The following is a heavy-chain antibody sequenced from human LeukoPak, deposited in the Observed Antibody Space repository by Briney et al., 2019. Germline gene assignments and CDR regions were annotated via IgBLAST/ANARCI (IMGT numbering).Heavy chain of an antibody. CDR1: GGSISSGSYY. Sequence: SETLSLTCTVSGGSISSGSYYWSWIRQPAGAGLEWIGRIYTSGSTNYNPSLKSRVTMSVDTSKNQFSLKLSSVTAADTAVYYCARDQYYYDSSGYSTLDYWGQGTLVTVSS. CDR2: IYTSGST. CDR3: ARDQYYYDSSGYSTLDY. J-gene: IGHJ4*02. D-gene: IGHD3-22*01. V-gene: IGHV4-61*02.